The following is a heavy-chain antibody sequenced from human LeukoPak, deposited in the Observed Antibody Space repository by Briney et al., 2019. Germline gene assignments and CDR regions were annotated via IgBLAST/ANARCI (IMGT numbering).Heavy chain of an antibody. CDR2: IYTSGST. D-gene: IGHD6-13*01. V-gene: IGHV4-4*09. J-gene: IGHJ6*03. Sequence: KSSETLSLTCTVSGGSISSSYWTWIRQPPGKGLEWIGYIYTSGSTDYNPSLKSRVTISVDSSKNQFSLKLTSVTAADTAMYYCARQIAAPGNYYYYMDVWGQGTTVTVSS. CDR3: ARQIAAPGNYYYYMDV. CDR1: GGSISSSY.